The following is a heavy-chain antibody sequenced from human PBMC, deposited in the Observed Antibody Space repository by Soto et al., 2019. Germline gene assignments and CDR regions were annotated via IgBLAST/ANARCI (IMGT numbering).Heavy chain of an antibody. CDR2: IYYSGST. V-gene: IGHV4-31*03. J-gene: IGHJ4*02. CDR1: GGSISSGGYY. D-gene: IGHD3-22*01. CDR3: ARGGVEDSSGYYFDY. Sequence: QVQLQESGPGLVKPSQTLSLTCTVSGGSISSGGYYWSWIRQHPGKGLEWIGYIYYSGSTYYNPSLKSRITISVDTSKNQFSLKLSSVTAADTAVYYCARGGVEDSSGYYFDYWGQGTLVTVSS.